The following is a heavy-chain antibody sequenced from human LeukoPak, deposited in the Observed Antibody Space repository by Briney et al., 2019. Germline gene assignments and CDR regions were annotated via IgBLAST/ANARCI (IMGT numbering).Heavy chain of an antibody. J-gene: IGHJ4*02. CDR1: GFTFSSYG. CDR3: ARDGGYCSSTSCSGDGHNY. V-gene: IGHV3-33*01. Sequence: GGSLRLSCAASGFTFSSYGMHWVRQAPGKGLEWVAVIWYDGSNKYYADSVKGRFTISRDNSKNTLYLQMNSLRAEDTAVYYCARDGGYCSSTSCSGDGHNYWGQGTLVTVSS. CDR2: IWYDGSNK. D-gene: IGHD2-2*01.